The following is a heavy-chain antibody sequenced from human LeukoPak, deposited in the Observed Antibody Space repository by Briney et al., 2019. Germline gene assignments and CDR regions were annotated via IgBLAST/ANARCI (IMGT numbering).Heavy chain of an antibody. Sequence: GGSLRLSCAASGFTFSSYSMNWVRQAPGKGLEWVSYIISSSSTIYYADSVKGRFTISRDNAKNSLYLQMNSLRAEDTAVYYCARDLYIVGATGSYYWGQGTLVTVSS. CDR3: ARDLYIVGATGSYY. CDR2: IISSSSTI. D-gene: IGHD1-26*01. J-gene: IGHJ4*02. CDR1: GFTFSSYS. V-gene: IGHV3-48*04.